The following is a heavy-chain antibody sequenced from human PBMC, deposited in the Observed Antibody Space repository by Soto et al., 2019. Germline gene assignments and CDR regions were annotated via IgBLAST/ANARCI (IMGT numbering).Heavy chain of an antibody. CDR1: GFTVSSNY. CDR3: ARGEVDFWSGYYLAFDI. V-gene: IGHV3-66*01. CDR2: IYSGGST. J-gene: IGHJ3*02. D-gene: IGHD3-3*01. Sequence: PGGSLRLSCAASGFTVSSNYMSWVRQAPGKGLEWVSVIYSGGSTYYADSVKGRFTISRDNSKNTLYLQMNSLRAEDTAVYYCARGEVDFWSGYYLAFDIWGQGTMVTVSS.